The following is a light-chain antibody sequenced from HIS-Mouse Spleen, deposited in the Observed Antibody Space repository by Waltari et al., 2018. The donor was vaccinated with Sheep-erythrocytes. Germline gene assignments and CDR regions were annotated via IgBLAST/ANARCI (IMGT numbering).Light chain of an antibody. V-gene: IGLV2-11*01. J-gene: IGLJ1*01. Sequence: QSALPQPRPVSGSPGQSVTISCTGTSSAVGGYHHVSWYQQHPGKAPTLMIYDVSKRPSGVPDRFSGSKSGNTASLTISGLQAEDEADYYCCSYAGSYNHVFATGTKVTVL. CDR3: CSYAGSYNHV. CDR1: SSAVGGYHH. CDR2: DVS.